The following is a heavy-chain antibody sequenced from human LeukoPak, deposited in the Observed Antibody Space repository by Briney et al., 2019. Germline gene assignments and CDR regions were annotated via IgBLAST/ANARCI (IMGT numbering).Heavy chain of an antibody. J-gene: IGHJ4*02. V-gene: IGHV5-51*01. CDR1: GYGFTTCW. D-gene: IGHD5-18*01. CDR2: INPGNSDT. Sequence: GESLKISCKGSGYGFTTCWIGWVRQMPGKGLEWMGVINPGNSDTRYSPSFQGQVTISADKSITTAYLQWSSLKASDTAMYYCARRRYNYGWDYWGQGTLVTVSS. CDR3: ARRRYNYGWDY.